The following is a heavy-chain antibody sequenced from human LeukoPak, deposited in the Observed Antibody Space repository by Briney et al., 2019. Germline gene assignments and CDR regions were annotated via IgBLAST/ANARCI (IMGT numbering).Heavy chain of an antibody. Sequence: GGSRRLSCAASGFTFSSYEMNWIRQAPGKGLEWVSYISSSGSTIYYADSVKGRFTISRDNAKNSLYLQMNSLRAEDTAVYYCAELGITMIGGVWGKGTTVTISS. J-gene: IGHJ6*04. D-gene: IGHD3-10*02. V-gene: IGHV3-48*03. CDR1: GFTFSSYE. CDR3: AELGITMIGGV. CDR2: ISSSGSTI.